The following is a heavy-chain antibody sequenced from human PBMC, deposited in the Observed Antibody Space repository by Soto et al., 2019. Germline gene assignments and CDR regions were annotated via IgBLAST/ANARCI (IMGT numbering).Heavy chain of an antibody. CDR1: GFTYPSSA. CDR3: AADDMTTFI. Sequence: TSVKVSCKASGFTYPSSAGQWVRQTRGQRLEWIGWIVVGSGITNSAQRFQERVTFTRDMSTSTVYMELSSLKSTDTAVYYCAADDMTTFIWGQGTLVTVSS. D-gene: IGHD1-1*01. V-gene: IGHV1-58*01. CDR2: IVVGSGIT. J-gene: IGHJ4*02.